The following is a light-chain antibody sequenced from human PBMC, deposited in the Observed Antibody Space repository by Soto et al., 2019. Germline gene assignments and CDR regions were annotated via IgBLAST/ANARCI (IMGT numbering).Light chain of an antibody. J-gene: IGKJ4*01. V-gene: IGKV1-27*01. CDR2: VAS. CDR3: QQYGSSPLT. Sequence: DIQMTQSPSSLSASIGDRVTITCRASQGISNHLAWYQQQPGKVPKLLIYVASTLQSGVPSRFSGSGSGTDFTLTISSLQPEDVATYYCQQYGSSPLTFGGGTKVEIK. CDR1: QGISNH.